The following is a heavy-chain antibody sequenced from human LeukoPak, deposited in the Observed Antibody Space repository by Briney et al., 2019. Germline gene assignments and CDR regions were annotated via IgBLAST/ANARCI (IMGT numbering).Heavy chain of an antibody. CDR2: IWHDGSIK. CDR1: GFTVSRKY. J-gene: IGHJ3*01. V-gene: IGHV3-33*08. CDR3: ARAVGPFDF. Sequence: PGGSLRLSCVVSGFTVSRKYMSWVRQAPGRGLEWVAVIWHDGSIKYYADSVKGRFTISRDNSKNTLYLQMNSLRAEDTAVYYCARAVGPFDFWGPGTIVIVSS.